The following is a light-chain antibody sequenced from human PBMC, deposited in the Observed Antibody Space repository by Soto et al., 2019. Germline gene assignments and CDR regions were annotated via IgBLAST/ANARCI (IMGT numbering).Light chain of an antibody. V-gene: IGLV1-51*01. CDR1: SSNIGYSH. CDR3: GTWDASLSGVV. CDR2: DND. J-gene: IGLJ2*01. Sequence: QSVLTQPPSVSAAPGQTVTISCSGSSSNIGYSHVSWYQQLPGTAPRLLIYDNDKRPSGIPGRFSGSKSGTSATLGITGLQTGDEADYYCGTWDASLSGVVFGGGTKLTVL.